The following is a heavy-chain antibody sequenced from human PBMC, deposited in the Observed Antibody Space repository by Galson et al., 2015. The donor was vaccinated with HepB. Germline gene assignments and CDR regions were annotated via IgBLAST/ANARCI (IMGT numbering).Heavy chain of an antibody. CDR1: GFTVSSGY. V-gene: IGHV3-66*01. Sequence: FLRLSCAASGFTVSSGYMTWVRQAPGKGLEWVSIIYSGGSTHYADSVKGRFSVSRDNSRNMVYLQMNSLRAEDTALYYCARATSGRFSFGNAFDAWGQGTMVTVSS. D-gene: IGHD2-15*01. CDR3: ARATSGRFSFGNAFDA. J-gene: IGHJ3*01. CDR2: IYSGGST.